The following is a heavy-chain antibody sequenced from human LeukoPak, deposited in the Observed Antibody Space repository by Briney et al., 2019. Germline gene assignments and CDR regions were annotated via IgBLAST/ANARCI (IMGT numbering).Heavy chain of an antibody. V-gene: IGHV3-48*01. D-gene: IGHD4-17*01. J-gene: IGHJ2*01. CDR1: GFTFSSYS. Sequence: PGGSLRLSCAASGFTFSSYSMNWVRQAPGKGLEWVSYISSSSSTIYYADSVKGRFTISRDNAKNSLYLQMNSLRAEDTAVYYCARTVTTYWYFDLWAVAPWSLSPQ. CDR2: ISSSSSTI. CDR3: ARTVTTYWYFDL.